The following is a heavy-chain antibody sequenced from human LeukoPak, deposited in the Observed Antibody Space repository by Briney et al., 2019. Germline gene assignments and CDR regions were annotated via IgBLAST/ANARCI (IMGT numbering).Heavy chain of an antibody. D-gene: IGHD6-19*01. V-gene: IGHV3-9*01. CDR3: AKVKGSGWYGGYGMDV. CDR2: ISWNSGSI. Sequence: GGSLRLSCAASGFTFDDYAMHWVRQAPGKGLEWVSGISWNSGSIGYADSVKGRFIISRDNAKNSLYLQMNSLRAEDTALYYCAKVKGSGWYGGYGMDVWGQGTTVTVSS. J-gene: IGHJ6*02. CDR1: GFTFDDYA.